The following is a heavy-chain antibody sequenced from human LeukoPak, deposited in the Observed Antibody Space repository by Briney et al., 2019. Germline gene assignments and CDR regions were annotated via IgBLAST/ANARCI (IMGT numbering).Heavy chain of an antibody. Sequence: SVKVSCKASGCTFTSYGISWVRQAPGQGLEWMGGIIPIFGTANYAQKFQGRVTITTDESTSTAYMELSSLRSEDTAVYYCARAGAYCGGDCYYYDYWGQGTLVTVSS. CDR3: ARAGAYCGGDCYYYDY. CDR1: GCTFTSYG. J-gene: IGHJ4*02. V-gene: IGHV1-69*05. D-gene: IGHD2-21*01. CDR2: IIPIFGTA.